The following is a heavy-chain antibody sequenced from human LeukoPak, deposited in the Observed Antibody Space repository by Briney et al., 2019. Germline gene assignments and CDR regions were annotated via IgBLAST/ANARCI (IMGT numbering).Heavy chain of an antibody. J-gene: IGHJ4*02. V-gene: IGHV3-74*01. Sequence: GGSERLLCGACVLTYSLYCMLWARHSTGKGLVWVSSSKTGGSSTSYADSVKGRFTISRDNAKNTLYLQMNSLRAEDTAVYYCARGVSGYDPFDYWGQGTLVTVSS. D-gene: IGHD5-12*01. CDR2: SKTGGSST. CDR3: ARGVSGYDPFDY. CDR1: VLTYSLYC.